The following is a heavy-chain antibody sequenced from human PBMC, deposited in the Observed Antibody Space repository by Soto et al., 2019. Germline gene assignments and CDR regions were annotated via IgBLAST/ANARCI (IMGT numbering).Heavy chain of an antibody. CDR1: GYTFTNYY. J-gene: IGHJ3*02. V-gene: IGHV1-46*03. CDR3: GREGSSYYFDRSGSDDAFDI. CDR2: INPSDGST. D-gene: IGHD3-22*01. Sequence: ASVKVSCKASGYTFTNYYMHWVRQAPGQGLEWMGIINPSDGSTSYAQRFQGRVTMTRDTSTSTVYMELSSLRSEDTAVFYCGREGSSYYFDRSGSDDAFDIWGQGTMVTVSS.